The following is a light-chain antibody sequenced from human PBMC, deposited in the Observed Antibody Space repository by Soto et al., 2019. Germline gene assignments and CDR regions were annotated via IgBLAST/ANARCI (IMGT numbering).Light chain of an antibody. Sequence: QAVVTQSPSASGTPGQRVAISCSGADSNIGGNAVNWYHHRPGTAPQLLIYSNSQRPSGVPDRFSGSKSGTSASLVISGLQSEDEADYYCASWDDSLNGGVFGGGTKLTVL. J-gene: IGLJ3*02. CDR3: ASWDDSLNGGV. V-gene: IGLV1-44*01. CDR1: DSNIGGNA. CDR2: SNS.